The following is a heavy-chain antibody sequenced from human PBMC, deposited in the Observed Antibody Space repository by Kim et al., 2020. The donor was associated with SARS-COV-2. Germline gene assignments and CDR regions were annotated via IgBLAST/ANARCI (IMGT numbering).Heavy chain of an antibody. CDR1: GDSIRYYY. Sequence: SETLSLTCGVSGDSIRYYYWSWIRQPPGKGLEWIGYIYYTGNTNYNPSLKSRVTISVDTSKNQFSLRLKSVTAADTAVYYCASLAAGYGLDVWGQGTTGT. CDR3: ASLAAGYGLDV. CDR2: IYYTGNT. D-gene: IGHD6-13*01. V-gene: IGHV4-59*12. J-gene: IGHJ6*02.